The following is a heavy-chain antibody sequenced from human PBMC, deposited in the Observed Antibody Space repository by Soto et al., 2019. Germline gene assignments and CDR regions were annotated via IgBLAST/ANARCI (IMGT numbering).Heavy chain of an antibody. D-gene: IGHD1-20*01. CDR3: ARVPTIPITGSITNWFDP. V-gene: IGHV1-8*02. CDR1: GYTFTTFD. Sequence: QVQLVQSGAEVKKPGASVKVSCKASGYTFTTFDINWVRQAPGQGPEWMGWMNPNTGTTGYARKFQGRLTMTGDTSIRTAYMELSSLRSEDTAVYYCARVPTIPITGSITNWFDPWGQGTLVTVSS. J-gene: IGHJ5*02. CDR2: MNPNTGTT.